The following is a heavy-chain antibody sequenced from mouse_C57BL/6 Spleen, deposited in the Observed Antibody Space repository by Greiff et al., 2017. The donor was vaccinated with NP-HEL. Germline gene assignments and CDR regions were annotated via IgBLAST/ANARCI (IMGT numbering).Heavy chain of an antibody. J-gene: IGHJ3*01. CDR1: GFTFSDYG. Sequence: DVKLQESGGGLVKPGGSLKLSCAASGFTFSDYGMHWVRQAPEKGLEWVAYISSGSSTISYADTVKGRFTISRDNAKNTLFLQMTSLRSEDTAMYYCARDYYYGSSPWFAYWGQGTLVTVSA. V-gene: IGHV5-17*01. CDR3: ARDYYYGSSPWFAY. CDR2: ISSGSSTI. D-gene: IGHD1-1*01.